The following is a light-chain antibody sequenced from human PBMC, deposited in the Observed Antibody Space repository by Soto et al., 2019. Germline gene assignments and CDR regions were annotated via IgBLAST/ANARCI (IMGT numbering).Light chain of an antibody. CDR2: VVS. V-gene: IGKV3-20*01. Sequence: EIVLTQSPGTLSLSPGERATLSCRASQSVSNNYLAWYQQKPGQAPRLLSSVVSSRATGIPDRFSGSGSGTDFTLTISRLEPEDCAVYYCQQYSSSLYTFGQGTKLEIK. CDR3: QQYSSSLYT. J-gene: IGKJ2*01. CDR1: QSVSNNY.